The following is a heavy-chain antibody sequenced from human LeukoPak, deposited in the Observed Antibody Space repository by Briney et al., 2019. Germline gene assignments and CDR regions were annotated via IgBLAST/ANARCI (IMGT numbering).Heavy chain of an antibody. Sequence: PGGSLRLSCGASGFTFSTYAMHWVRQAPGKELECVSVISYDGTKKDYADSVKGRFTISRDNSNDTLYLQMNSLRPEDTALYYCARVNTIFGVDIVSLGAEFEFWGQGTLVTVSS. D-gene: IGHD3-3*02. CDR3: ARVNTIFGVDIVSLGAEFEF. V-gene: IGHV3-30*03. CDR2: ISYDGTKK. CDR1: GFTFSTYA. J-gene: IGHJ4*02.